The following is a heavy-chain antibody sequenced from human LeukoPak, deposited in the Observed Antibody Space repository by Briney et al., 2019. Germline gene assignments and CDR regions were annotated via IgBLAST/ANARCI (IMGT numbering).Heavy chain of an antibody. D-gene: IGHD3-3*01. CDR2: ISAYNGNT. J-gene: IGHJ4*02. CDR1: GYTFTSYG. CDR3: ARGYDFWSGYYTGEDFDY. Sequence: GASVKVSCKASGYTFTSYGISWVRQAPGQGLEWMGWISAYNGNTNYAQKLQGRVTMTTDTSTSTAYMELRSLGSDDTAVYYCARGYDFWSGYYTGEDFDYWGQGTLVTVSS. V-gene: IGHV1-18*01.